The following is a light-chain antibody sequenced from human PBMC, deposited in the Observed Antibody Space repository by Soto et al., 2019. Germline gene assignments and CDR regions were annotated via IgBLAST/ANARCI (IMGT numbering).Light chain of an antibody. V-gene: IGKV3-15*01. CDR1: QSVSSN. CDR2: GAS. J-gene: IGKJ5*01. CDR3: QQYNTWPIT. Sequence: EIVLTQSPGTLSLSPGERATLSCRASQSVSSNLAWYQQKPGQAPRLLIYGASTRATGIPARFSGSGSGTDFTLTISSLQSEDFVVYYCQQYNTWPITFGQGTRLEIK.